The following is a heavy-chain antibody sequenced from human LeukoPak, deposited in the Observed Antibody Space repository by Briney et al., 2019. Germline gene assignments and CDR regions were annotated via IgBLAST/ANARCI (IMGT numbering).Heavy chain of an antibody. CDR1: GFTFSSYE. D-gene: IGHD6-19*01. Sequence: GGSLSLSCAASGFTFSSYEMNWVRQAPGKGLQWVSYISGSGTTMSYADSAKGRFTMSRDNAKNSLYLQLNSLRAEDTAVYYCARVGQWIDYWGQGTLVTVSS. J-gene: IGHJ4*02. V-gene: IGHV3-48*03. CDR2: ISGSGTTM. CDR3: ARVGQWIDY.